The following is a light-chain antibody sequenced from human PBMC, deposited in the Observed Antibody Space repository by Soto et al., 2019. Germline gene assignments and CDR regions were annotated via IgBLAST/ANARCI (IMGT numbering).Light chain of an antibody. Sequence: QSALTQPPSASGTPGQRVTISCSGSSSNIGSNTVNWYQQLPGTAPKLLIYSNNQRPSGVPDRFSGSKSGTSASLAISGLQSEDEADYYCAAWDDSLNGDVVFGGGTMLTVL. CDR2: SNN. J-gene: IGLJ2*01. CDR1: SSNIGSNT. CDR3: AAWDDSLNGDVV. V-gene: IGLV1-44*01.